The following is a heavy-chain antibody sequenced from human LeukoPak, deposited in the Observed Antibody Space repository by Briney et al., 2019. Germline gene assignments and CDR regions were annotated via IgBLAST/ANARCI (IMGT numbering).Heavy chain of an antibody. CDR3: ARHGGGYSSPRGFDY. J-gene: IGHJ4*02. V-gene: IGHV4-4*07. Sequence: PSETLSLTCTVSGGSISSYYWSWIRQPAGKGLEWIGRIYTSWSTNYNPSLKSRDTISVDTSKNQFSLKLSSVTAADTAVYYCARHGGGYSSPRGFDYWGQGTLVTVSS. CDR1: GGSISSYY. CDR2: IYTSWST. D-gene: IGHD6-13*01.